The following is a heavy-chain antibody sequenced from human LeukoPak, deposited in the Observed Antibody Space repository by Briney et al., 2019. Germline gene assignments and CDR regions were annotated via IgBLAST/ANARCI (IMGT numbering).Heavy chain of an antibody. CDR1: GGSINNYY. J-gene: IGHJ5*02. CDR3: ARADSSSWSNNWFDP. CDR2: IYYSGST. Sequence: SETLSLTCTVSGGSINNYYWSWIRQSPGKGLEWIGYIYYSGSTNYNPSLKSRVTISVDTSKNQFTLKLSSVTAADTAVYYCARADSSSWSNNWFDPWGQGTLVTVSS. D-gene: IGHD6-13*01. V-gene: IGHV4-59*01.